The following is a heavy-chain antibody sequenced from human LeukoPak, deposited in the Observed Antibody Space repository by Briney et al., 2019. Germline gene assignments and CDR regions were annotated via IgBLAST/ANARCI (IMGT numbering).Heavy chain of an antibody. CDR1: GFTFKGYA. Sequence: GGSLRLSCAASGFTFKGYAMHWVRQAPGRGLEYVSAITSNGGSTYYADSVKGRFTISRDNSKNTLYLHMSTLRPEDAAVYYCAYSSGYYHWGQGTLVTVSS. D-gene: IGHD3-22*01. CDR2: ITSNGGST. J-gene: IGHJ1*01. CDR3: AYSSGYYH. V-gene: IGHV3-64D*06.